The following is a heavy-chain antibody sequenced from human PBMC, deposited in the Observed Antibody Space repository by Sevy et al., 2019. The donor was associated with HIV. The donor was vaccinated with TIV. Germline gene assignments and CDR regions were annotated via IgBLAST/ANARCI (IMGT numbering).Heavy chain of an antibody. Sequence: GGSLRLSCAASGFTFSKYSMSWVRQAPGKGLEWVSTLSFGCGRINYADSVKGLFTISRDDSKNTLYLQMNSLRADDTAVYYCAREGCTKPHDYWGQGTLVTVSS. V-gene: IGHV3-23*01. D-gene: IGHD2-8*01. CDR1: GFTFSKYS. CDR3: AREGCTKPHDY. CDR2: LSFGCGRI. J-gene: IGHJ4*02.